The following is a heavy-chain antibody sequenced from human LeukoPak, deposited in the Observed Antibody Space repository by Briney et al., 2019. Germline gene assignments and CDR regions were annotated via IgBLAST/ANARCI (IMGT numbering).Heavy chain of an antibody. V-gene: IGHV4-59*01. CDR3: ARNTLGIGAFDI. Sequence: PSETLSLTCTVSGGSISSYYWSWIRQPPGKGLEWIGYIYYSGSTNYNPSLKSRVTISVDTSKNQFSLKLSSVTAADTAVYYCARNTLGIGAFDIWGQGTMVTVSS. D-gene: IGHD7-27*01. CDR1: GGSISSYY. J-gene: IGHJ3*02. CDR2: IYYSGST.